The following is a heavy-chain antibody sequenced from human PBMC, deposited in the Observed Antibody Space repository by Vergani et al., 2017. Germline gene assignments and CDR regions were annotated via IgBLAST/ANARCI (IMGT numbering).Heavy chain of an antibody. CDR1: GGSISSSSYY. CDR2: IYYSGST. V-gene: IGHV4-39*01. Sequence: QLQLQESGPGLVKPSETLSLTCTVSGGSISSSSYYWGWIRQPPGKGLEWIGSIYYSGSTYYNPSLKSRVTISVDTSQEQFSLKLSSVTAADTAVYYCARHGGGSSSWYNPPSYWGQGTLVTVSS. D-gene: IGHD6-13*01. J-gene: IGHJ4*02. CDR3: ARHGGGSSSWYNPPSY.